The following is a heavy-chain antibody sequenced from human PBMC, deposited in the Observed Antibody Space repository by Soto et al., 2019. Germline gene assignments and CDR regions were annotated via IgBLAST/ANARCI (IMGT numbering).Heavy chain of an antibody. CDR1: GYTFTSYG. V-gene: IGHV1-18*01. J-gene: IGHJ6*03. CDR3: AILAPGNMDV. Sequence: GGSLRLSCAASGYTFTSYGISWVRQAPGQGLEWMGWISAYNGNTNYAQKLRGRVTMTTDTSTNTAYMELGSLRSDDTALYYCAILAPGNMDVWGKGTTVTVSS. CDR2: ISAYNGNT. D-gene: IGHD3-3*02.